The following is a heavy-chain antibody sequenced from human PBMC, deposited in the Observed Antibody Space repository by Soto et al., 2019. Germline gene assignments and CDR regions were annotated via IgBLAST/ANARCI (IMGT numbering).Heavy chain of an antibody. CDR3: AHSTTGYSSSWGSRYYFDY. CDR1: GFSLSTSGVG. Sequence: QITLKESGPTLVKPTQTLTLTCTFSGFSLSTSGVGVGWIRQPPGKALEWLALIYWDDDKRYSPSLKSRLTITKDTSKNHVDLTMTNMDPVDTATYYCAHSTTGYSSSWGSRYYFDYWGQGTLVTVSS. D-gene: IGHD6-13*01. V-gene: IGHV2-5*02. J-gene: IGHJ4*02. CDR2: IYWDDDK.